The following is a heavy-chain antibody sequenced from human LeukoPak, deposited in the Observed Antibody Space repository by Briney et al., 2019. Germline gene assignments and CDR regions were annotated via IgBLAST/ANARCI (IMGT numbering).Heavy chain of an antibody. Sequence: GGSLRLSCVGYGFTFSNYARTWVRQAPGKGLGWVSSISFGGGYTFYADSVKGHFTISRDNSRSTLYLQMNSLRAEDTALYYCAKRIDTRGSTHYHDYWGQGTLVTVSS. CDR3: AKRIDTRGSTHYHDY. V-gene: IGHV3-23*01. J-gene: IGHJ4*02. D-gene: IGHD3-22*01. CDR2: ISFGGGYT. CDR1: GFTFSNYA.